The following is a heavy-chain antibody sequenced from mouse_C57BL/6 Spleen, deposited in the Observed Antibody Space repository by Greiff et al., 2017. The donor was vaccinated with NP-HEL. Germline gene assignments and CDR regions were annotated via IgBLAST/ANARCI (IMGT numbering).Heavy chain of an antibody. V-gene: IGHV1-55*01. J-gene: IGHJ2*01. D-gene: IGHD2-3*01. Sequence: QVQLQQPGAELVKPGASVKMSCKASGYTFTSYWITWVKQRPGQGLEWIGDIYPGSGSTNYNEKFKSKATLTVDTSSSTAYMQRSSLTSEDSAVYYCARNPLYESLDYWGQGTTLTVSS. CDR2: IYPGSGST. CDR1: GYTFTSYW. CDR3: ARNPLYESLDY.